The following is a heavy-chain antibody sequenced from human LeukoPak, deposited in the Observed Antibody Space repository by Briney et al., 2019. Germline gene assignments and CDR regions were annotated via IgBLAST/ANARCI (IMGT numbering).Heavy chain of an antibody. J-gene: IGHJ4*02. Sequence: GGSLRLSCAASGFTFSSYWMSWVRQAPGKGLEWVANIKQDGSEKYYVDSVKGRFTISRDNAMNSLYLQMNSLRAEDTAVYYCARVYCSGGSCSPFDYWGQGTLVTVSS. CDR1: GFTFSSYW. CDR2: IKQDGSEK. V-gene: IGHV3-7*01. CDR3: ARVYCSGGSCSPFDY. D-gene: IGHD2-15*01.